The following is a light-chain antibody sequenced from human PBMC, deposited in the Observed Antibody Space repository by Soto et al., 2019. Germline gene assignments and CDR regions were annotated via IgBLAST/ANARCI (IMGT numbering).Light chain of an antibody. Sequence: SYELTQPPSVSVAPGPTARITGGGKNIGSKSVHWYQQKPGQAPVLVVYDDSDRPSGIPERFSGSNSGNTATLTISRVEAGDEADYYCQVWDSSSDHVVFGGGTKVTVL. CDR1: NIGSKS. V-gene: IGLV3-21*02. CDR3: QVWDSSSDHVV. CDR2: DDS. J-gene: IGLJ2*01.